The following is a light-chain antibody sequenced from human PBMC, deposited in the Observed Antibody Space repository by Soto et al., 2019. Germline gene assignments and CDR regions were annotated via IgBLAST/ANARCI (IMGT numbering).Light chain of an antibody. CDR3: AAWDDSLNGFYV. Sequence: QSLLTQPPSASGTPGQRVTISCSGSSSNFGTNTVNWYLQLPGTAPKLLIYNNDQRPSGVPERFSGSKSGTSASLAISGLQSEDEANYYCAAWDDSLNGFYVFGSGTKVTVL. CDR2: NND. CDR1: SSNFGTNT. J-gene: IGLJ1*01. V-gene: IGLV1-44*01.